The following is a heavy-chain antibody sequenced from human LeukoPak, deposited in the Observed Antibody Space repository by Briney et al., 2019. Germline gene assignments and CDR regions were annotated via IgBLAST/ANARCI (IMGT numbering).Heavy chain of an antibody. CDR2: IKKDGSEK. J-gene: IGHJ4*02. Sequence: GGSLRLSCAPSGFIFNYYAMSWVRQAPGNALEWVAYIKKDGSEKYYVDSVKGRFTISRDNAKNSLYLQMNSLRAEDTAVYYCARHSSGQPFDYWGQGTLVTVSS. CDR1: GFIFNYYA. V-gene: IGHV3-7*03. D-gene: IGHD6-19*01. CDR3: ARHSSGQPFDY.